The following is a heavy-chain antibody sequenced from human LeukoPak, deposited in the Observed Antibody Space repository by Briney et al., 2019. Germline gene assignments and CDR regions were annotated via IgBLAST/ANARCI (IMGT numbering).Heavy chain of an antibody. CDR1: GFTRTSYA. CDR3: AREWSAFDF. V-gene: IGHV3-33*01. Sequence: GGSLRLSCAASGFTRTSYAMHWIRQAPGKGLEWVAVAWQHGTDTAYADSVKGRFTISRDNSKNTLFLQMDSLRAEDTAIYYCAREWSAFDFWGHGTMVTVSS. D-gene: IGHD2-15*01. CDR2: AWQHGTDT. J-gene: IGHJ3*01.